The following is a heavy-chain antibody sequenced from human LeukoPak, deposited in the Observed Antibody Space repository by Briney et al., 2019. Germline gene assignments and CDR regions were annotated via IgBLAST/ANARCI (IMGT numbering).Heavy chain of an antibody. D-gene: IGHD1-14*01. CDR3: ARVPHEITEDYYYYMDV. J-gene: IGHJ6*03. Sequence: PGGSLRLSCAASGFTFISSAMTWVRQAPGKGLEWVSVIYSGGSTYYADSVKGRFTISRGNSKNTLYLQMNSLRAEDTAVYYCARVPHEITEDYYYYMDVWGKGTTVTVSS. CDR1: GFTFISSA. CDR2: IYSGGST. V-gene: IGHV3-53*01.